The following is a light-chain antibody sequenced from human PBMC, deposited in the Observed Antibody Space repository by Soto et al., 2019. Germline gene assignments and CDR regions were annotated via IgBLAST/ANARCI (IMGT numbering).Light chain of an antibody. CDR3: QHFDKFPRAII. Sequence: DIQMTQSPSSLSASVGDRVTITCQASQDISNYLNWYQQKPGKVPKLLIYGASNLETGVPSRFSGSGSATDFTFTISSLQLEDIATYYFQHFDKFPRAIIFGQETRLELK. CDR2: GAS. CDR1: QDISNY. J-gene: IGKJ5*01. V-gene: IGKV1-33*01.